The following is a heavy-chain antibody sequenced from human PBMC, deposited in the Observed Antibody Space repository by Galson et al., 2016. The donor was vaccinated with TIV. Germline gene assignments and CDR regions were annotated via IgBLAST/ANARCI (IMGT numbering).Heavy chain of an antibody. V-gene: IGHV1-69*13. J-gene: IGHJ6*02. CDR2: IIPIVNKA. Sequence: SVKVSCKASGGNFSSDAINWVRQAPGQGLEWMGAIIPIVNKANYAQRLPGRVTITADESTNTAYMELTTLISDDPGVYYYARDKRSGSSGYYAHYCLDVWVQGTTVTVSS. CDR3: ARDKRSGSSGYYAHYCLDV. D-gene: IGHD6-19*01. CDR1: GGNFSSDA.